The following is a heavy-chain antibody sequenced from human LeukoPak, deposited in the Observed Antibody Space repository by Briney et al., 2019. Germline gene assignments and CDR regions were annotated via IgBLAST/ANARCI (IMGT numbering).Heavy chain of an antibody. CDR1: GFTFSSFW. V-gene: IGHV3-7*01. CDR2: IKQDGSEK. J-gene: IGHJ6*03. CDR3: ARGRSSTSFLYYYYYYMDV. Sequence: GGSLRLSCAASGFTFSSFWMSWVRQAPGKGLEWVANIKQDGSEKYYVDSVKGRFTISRDNAKNSLYLQMNSLRAEDTAVYYCARGRSSTSFLYYYYYYMDVWGKGTTVTVSS. D-gene: IGHD2-2*01.